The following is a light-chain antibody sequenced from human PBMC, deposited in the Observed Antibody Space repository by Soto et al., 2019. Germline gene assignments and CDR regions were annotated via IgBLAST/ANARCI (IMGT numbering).Light chain of an antibody. V-gene: IGKV1-9*01. CDR2: TAS. CDR3: QQLDNYPRT. J-gene: IGKJ1*01. Sequence: DIQLTQAPSFLYASVGDRVTITCRASQGISSYLAWYQQKPGKAPKLLIYTASTLQSWVPSRFSGSGSGTEFTLTISSLQPEDFATYYGQQLDNYPRTFGQGTKVEIK. CDR1: QGISSY.